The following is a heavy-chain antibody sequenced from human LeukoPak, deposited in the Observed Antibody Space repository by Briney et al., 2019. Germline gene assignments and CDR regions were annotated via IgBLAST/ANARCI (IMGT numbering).Heavy chain of an antibody. CDR1: GFTFRSYS. CDR3: AREKDYYGSGSYDI. J-gene: IGHJ3*02. V-gene: IGHV3-21*01. CDR2: ISSDSRYI. D-gene: IGHD3-10*01. Sequence: PGGSLRLSCAASGFTFRSYSMNWVRQAPGKGLEWVSTISSDSRYIYYADSVKGRFTISRDNAKNSLYLQMNSLRAEDTAVYYCAREKDYYGSGSYDIWGQGTMVTVSS.